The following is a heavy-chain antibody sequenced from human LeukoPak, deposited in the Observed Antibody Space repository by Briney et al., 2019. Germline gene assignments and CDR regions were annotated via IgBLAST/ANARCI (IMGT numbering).Heavy chain of an antibody. CDR2: IRYDGTNK. J-gene: IGHJ6*03. Sequence: GGSLRLSCAASGFTFSSYAIHWVRQAPGKGLEWVAFIRYDGTNKYYADSVKGRFTISRDNSKNTLYLQMNSLRAEDTAIYYCAKLLYYYMDVWGEGTTVTISS. V-gene: IGHV3-30*02. CDR3: AKLLYYYMDV. CDR1: GFTFSSYA.